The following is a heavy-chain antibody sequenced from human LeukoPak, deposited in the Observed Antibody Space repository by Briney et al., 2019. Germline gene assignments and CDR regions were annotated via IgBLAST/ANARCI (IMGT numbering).Heavy chain of an antibody. D-gene: IGHD4-17*01. CDR2: IYHSGST. V-gene: IGHV4-4*02. CDR3: ARASTTVWAFDI. CDR1: GGSISSSNW. J-gene: IGHJ3*02. Sequence: SETLSLTCAVSGGSISSSNWWRWGRQPPGKGVEWGGEIYHSGSTNYNPSLKSRVTISVDKSKNQSSLKLSSVTAADTAVYYCARASTTVWAFDIWGQGTMVTVSS.